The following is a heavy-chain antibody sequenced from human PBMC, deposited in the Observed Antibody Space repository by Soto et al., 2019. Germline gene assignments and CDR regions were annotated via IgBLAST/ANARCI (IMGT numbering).Heavy chain of an antibody. V-gene: IGHV5-51*01. CDR2: IYPGDSDT. Sequence: GESLKISCKGSGYSFTSYWIGWVRQMPGKGLEWMGIIYPGDSDTRYSPSFQGQVTISADKSISTAYLQWSSLKASDTAMYYCARPRRPGIPAAGTLDYWGQGTLVTVSS. CDR1: GYSFTSYW. J-gene: IGHJ4*02. CDR3: ARPRRPGIPAAGTLDY. D-gene: IGHD6-13*01.